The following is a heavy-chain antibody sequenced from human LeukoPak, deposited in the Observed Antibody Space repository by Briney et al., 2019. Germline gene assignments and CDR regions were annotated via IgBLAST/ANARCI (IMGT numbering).Heavy chain of an antibody. J-gene: IGHJ5*02. D-gene: IGHD4-11*01. CDR3: ARDSDYSGNGNGDWFDP. V-gene: IGHV1-18*04. CDR2: ISTYTGVT. Sequence: ASVKVSRKASGFSFTSFGVTWVRQAPGQGLEWMGWISTYTGVTHYAEKFEDRVTMSIDTSTTTAYMELRSLRYDDTAVYYCARDSDYSGNGNGDWFDPWGQGTVVTVSS. CDR1: GFSFTSFG.